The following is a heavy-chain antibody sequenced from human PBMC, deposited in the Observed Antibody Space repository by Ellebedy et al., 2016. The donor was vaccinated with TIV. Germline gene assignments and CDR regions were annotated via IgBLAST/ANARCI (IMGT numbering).Heavy chain of an antibody. CDR1: GGSISSGGYY. J-gene: IGHJ4*02. D-gene: IGHD3-16*01. Sequence: SETLSLTXTVSGGSISSGGYYWSWIRQHPGKGLEWIGYIYYSGSTYYNPSLKSRVTISVDTSKNQFSLKLSSVTAADTAVYYCARDRRLGRALDYWGQGTLVTVSS. CDR2: IYYSGST. V-gene: IGHV4-31*03. CDR3: ARDRRLGRALDY.